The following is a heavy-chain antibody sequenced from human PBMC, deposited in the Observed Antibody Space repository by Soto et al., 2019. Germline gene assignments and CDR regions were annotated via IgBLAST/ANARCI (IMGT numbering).Heavy chain of an antibody. J-gene: IGHJ2*01. V-gene: IGHV4-30-4*01. CDR3: AREIMPLTNDWYFDL. D-gene: IGHD2-8*01. CDR2: IFDSGST. CDR1: GGSISGGVHS. Sequence: TLSLTCTVSGGSISGGVHSWSWIRQPPGKGLEWIGHIFDSGSTYYNPSLKSRLTISVDTSKNQFSLRLSSETAADTAVYYCAREIMPLTNDWYFDLWGRGTLVTVSS.